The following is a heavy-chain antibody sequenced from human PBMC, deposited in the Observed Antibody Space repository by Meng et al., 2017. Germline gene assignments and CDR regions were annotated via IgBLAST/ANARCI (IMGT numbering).Heavy chain of an antibody. V-gene: IGHV3-21*01. CDR3: AREGGLSLGFWYFDL. CDR2: ISSSSSYI. Sequence: GGSLRLSCAASGFTFSSYSMNWVRQAPGKGLEWVSSISSSSSYIYYADSVKGRFTISRDNAKNSLYLQMNSLRAEDTAVYYCAREGGLSLGFWYFDLWGRGTLVTVSS. CDR1: GFTFSSYS. D-gene: IGHD7-27*01. J-gene: IGHJ2*01.